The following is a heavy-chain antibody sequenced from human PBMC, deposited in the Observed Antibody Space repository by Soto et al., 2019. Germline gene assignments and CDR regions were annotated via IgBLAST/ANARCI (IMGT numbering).Heavy chain of an antibody. CDR1: GGSFSDYY. V-gene: IGHV4-34*01. D-gene: IGHD6-25*01. Sequence: TSETLSLTCAVYGGSFSDYYWSWIRQPPGKGLEWIGEINHSGRANYNPSLKSRVTISVDTSKTQFSLKLSSVTAADTAVYYCARGRITAAAGIFNYWGQGTLVTVSS. J-gene: IGHJ4*02. CDR3: ARGRITAAAGIFNY. CDR2: INHSGRA.